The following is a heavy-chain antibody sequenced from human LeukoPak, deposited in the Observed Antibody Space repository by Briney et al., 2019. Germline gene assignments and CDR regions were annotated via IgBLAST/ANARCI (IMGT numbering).Heavy chain of an antibody. CDR3: AKDHYDSSGYYPRYYFGY. CDR2: ISYDGSNK. V-gene: IGHV3-30*18. J-gene: IGHJ4*02. Sequence: GGSLRLSCAASGFTFSSYGMHWGRQAPRQGLEWVAVISYDGSNKYDTTSLKGRFTISGDNSNNTLYLQMNSLRAEDTAVYYCAKDHYDSSGYYPRYYFGYWGQGALVTVSS. D-gene: IGHD3-22*01. CDR1: GFTFSSYG.